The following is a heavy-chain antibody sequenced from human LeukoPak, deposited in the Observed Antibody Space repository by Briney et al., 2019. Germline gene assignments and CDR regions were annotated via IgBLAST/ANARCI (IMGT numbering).Heavy chain of an antibody. CDR1: GGTFSSYA. CDR2: IIPIFGTA. Sequence: SVKVSCKASGGTFSSYAISWVRQAPGQGLEWMGRIIPIFGTANYAEKFQGRVTITTDEPRTTAYMELSSLRSEDTAVYYCARDTSSSHEMIVFDYWGQGTLVTVSS. D-gene: IGHD6-6*01. V-gene: IGHV1-69*05. CDR3: ARDTSSSHEMIVFDY. J-gene: IGHJ4*02.